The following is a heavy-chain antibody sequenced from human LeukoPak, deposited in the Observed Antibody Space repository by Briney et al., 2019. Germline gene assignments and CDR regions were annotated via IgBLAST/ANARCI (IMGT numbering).Heavy chain of an antibody. V-gene: IGHV1-69*05. CDR3: AIHSSSWDYYFDY. CDR1: GGTFSSYA. Sequence: SVKVSCKASGGTFSSYAISWVRQAPGQGLEWMGRIIPIFGTANYAQKFQGRVTITTDESTSTAYMELSSLRSEDTAVYYCAIHSSSWDYYFDYWGQGTLVTVFS. D-gene: IGHD6-13*01. CDR2: IIPIFGTA. J-gene: IGHJ4*02.